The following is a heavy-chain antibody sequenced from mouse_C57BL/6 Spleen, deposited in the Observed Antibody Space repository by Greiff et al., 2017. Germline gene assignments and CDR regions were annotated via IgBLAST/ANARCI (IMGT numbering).Heavy chain of an antibody. V-gene: IGHV2-2*01. CDR3: ARESHYYAMDY. CDR1: GFSLTSYG. J-gene: IGHJ4*01. Sequence: QVQLQQSGPGLVQPSQSLSITCTVSGFSLTSYGVHWVRQSPGKGLEWLGVIWSGGSPDYNAAFISRLSISKDNSKSQVFFKMNSLQADDTAIYYCARESHYYAMDYWGQGTSVTVSS. CDR2: IWSGGSP.